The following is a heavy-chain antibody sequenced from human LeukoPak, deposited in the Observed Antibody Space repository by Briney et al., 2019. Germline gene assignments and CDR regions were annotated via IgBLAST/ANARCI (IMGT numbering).Heavy chain of an antibody. CDR2: INPNSGGT. CDR3: ARVARDIVVVPAAISPAYYYYMDV. V-gene: IGHV1-2*02. CDR1: GYTFTGYY. J-gene: IGHJ6*03. Sequence: ASVKVSCKASGYTFTGYYMHWVRQAPGQGLEWMGWINPNSGGTNYAQKFQGRVTMTRNTSISTAYMELSSLRSEDTAVYYCARVARDIVVVPAAISPAYYYYMDVWGKGTTVTIS. D-gene: IGHD2-2*02.